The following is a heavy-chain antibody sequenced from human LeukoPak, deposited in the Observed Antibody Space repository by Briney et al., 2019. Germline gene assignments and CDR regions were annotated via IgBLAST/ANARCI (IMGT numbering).Heavy chain of an antibody. Sequence: GGSLRLSCAASGFTFTTYWKHWVRQAPGKGLVWVSHINSDGSITSYADSVKGRFTISRDNAKNTLYLQMNSLRAEDTAVYYCARDAVDTANAVWGQGTTVTVSS. V-gene: IGHV3-74*01. J-gene: IGHJ6*02. CDR1: GFTFTTYW. CDR2: INSDGSIT. CDR3: ARDAVDTANAV. D-gene: IGHD5-18*01.